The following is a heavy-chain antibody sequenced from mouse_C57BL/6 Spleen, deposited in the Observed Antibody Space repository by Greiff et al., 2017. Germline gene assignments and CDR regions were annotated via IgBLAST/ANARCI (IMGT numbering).Heavy chain of an antibody. CDR1: GFTFSDYG. Sequence: EVKVVESGGGLVKPGGSLKLSCAASGFTFSDYGMHWVRQAPAKGLEWVAYISSGSSTIYYADTVKGRITISRDNAKNTLCLQMTSLRSEDTAMYYCAREDGYDNYAMDYWGQGTSVTVSS. D-gene: IGHD2-2*01. J-gene: IGHJ4*01. CDR2: ISSGSSTI. V-gene: IGHV5-17*01. CDR3: AREDGYDNYAMDY.